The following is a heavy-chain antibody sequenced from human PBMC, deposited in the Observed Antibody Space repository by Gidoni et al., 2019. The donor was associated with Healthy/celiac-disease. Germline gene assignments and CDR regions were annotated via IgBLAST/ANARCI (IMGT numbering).Heavy chain of an antibody. Sequence: GREWVSYISSSGSTIYYADSVKGRFTISRDNAKNSLYLQMNSLRAEDTAVYYCARDRRGSGWYTPFDYWGQGTLVTVSS. V-gene: IGHV3-11*01. J-gene: IGHJ4*02. D-gene: IGHD6-19*01. CDR2: ISSSGSTI. CDR3: ARDRRGSGWYTPFDY.